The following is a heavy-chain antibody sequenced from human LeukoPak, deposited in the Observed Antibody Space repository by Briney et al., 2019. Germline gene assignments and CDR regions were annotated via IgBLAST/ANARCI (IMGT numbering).Heavy chain of an antibody. D-gene: IGHD5-24*01. Sequence: SETLSLTCTVSGGSVSSGSYYWSWIRQPPGKGLEWIGYIYYSGSTNYNPSLKSRVTISVDTSKNQFSLKLSSVTAADTAVYYCARDRSQMSIDPWGQGTLVTVSS. V-gene: IGHV4-61*01. CDR1: GGSVSSGSYY. CDR3: ARDRSQMSIDP. CDR2: IYYSGST. J-gene: IGHJ5*02.